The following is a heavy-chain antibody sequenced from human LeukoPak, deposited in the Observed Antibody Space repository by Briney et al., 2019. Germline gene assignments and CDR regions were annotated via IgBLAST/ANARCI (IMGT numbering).Heavy chain of an antibody. CDR3: ARVGSSGYPIDY. Sequence: GGSLRLSCAASGFTFSDYYMSRIRQAPGKGLEWVSYISSSGSTINYADSVKGRFTISRDSDKKSLFLQMNSLRAEDTAVYYCARVGSSGYPIDYWGQGTLVTVSS. D-gene: IGHD3-22*01. J-gene: IGHJ4*02. V-gene: IGHV3-11*01. CDR1: GFTFSDYY. CDR2: ISSSGSTI.